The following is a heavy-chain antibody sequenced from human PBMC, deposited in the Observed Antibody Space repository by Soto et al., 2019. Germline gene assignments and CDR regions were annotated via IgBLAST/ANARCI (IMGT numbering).Heavy chain of an antibody. D-gene: IGHD3-22*01. Sequence: QVQLVESGGGLVKPGGSLRLSCAASEFTFSDYYMSWVRQAPGKGLEWVSYISSSGSTIYYADAVKGRFTISRDNAKNSLYLQRNSLRAEDTAVYYCARDFDSSGYPNWFDSWGQGTLVTVSS. J-gene: IGHJ5*01. CDR1: EFTFSDYY. CDR2: ISSSGSTI. CDR3: ARDFDSSGYPNWFDS. V-gene: IGHV3-11*01.